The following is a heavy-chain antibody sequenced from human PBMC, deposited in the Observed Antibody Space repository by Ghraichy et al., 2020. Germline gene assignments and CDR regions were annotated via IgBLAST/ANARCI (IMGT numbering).Heavy chain of an antibody. Sequence: GGSLRLSCVASGLMFSPNTMNWVRQAPGKGLEWVALISYDGSKKYYTDSVKGRFTISRDNSKNTLYLQMNSLRAEDTAIYYCAKDSSGWYASLSYFYYGMDVWGQGTTVTVSS. CDR2: ISYDGSKK. D-gene: IGHD6-19*01. CDR1: GLMFSPNT. CDR3: AKDSSGWYASLSYFYYGMDV. V-gene: IGHV3-30*18. J-gene: IGHJ6*02.